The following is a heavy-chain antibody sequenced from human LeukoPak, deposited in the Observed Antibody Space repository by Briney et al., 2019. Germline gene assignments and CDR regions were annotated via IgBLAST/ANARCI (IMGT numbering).Heavy chain of an antibody. V-gene: IGHV3-23*01. J-gene: IGHJ4*02. CDR1: GFTFGSYA. Sequence: GSLRLSCAASGFTFGSYAMIWVRQAPGKGLEWVSGISAGGNSPYYADSVKGRFTISRDNSKNTLYLQMNSLRAEDTAVYYCAKDTLIAVAGLYYFDYWGQGTLVTVSS. CDR3: AKDTLIAVAGLYYFDY. D-gene: IGHD6-19*01. CDR2: ISAGGNSP.